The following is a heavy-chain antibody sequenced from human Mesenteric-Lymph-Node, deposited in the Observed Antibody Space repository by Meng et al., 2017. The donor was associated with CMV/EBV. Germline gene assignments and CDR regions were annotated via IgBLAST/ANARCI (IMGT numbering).Heavy chain of an antibody. CDR3: AKERERWLQYYYFDS. J-gene: IGHJ4*02. D-gene: IGHD5-24*01. V-gene: IGHV3-23*01. CDR1: GFTFSSYS. Sequence: ETLSLTCAASGFTFSSYSMSWVRQAPGKGLEWVSSFSGYDGVSYYADSVKGRFTISRDNSKNTLFLQMSSLRAEDTAIYYCAKERERWLQYYYFDSWGQGTLVTVSS. CDR2: FSGYDGVS.